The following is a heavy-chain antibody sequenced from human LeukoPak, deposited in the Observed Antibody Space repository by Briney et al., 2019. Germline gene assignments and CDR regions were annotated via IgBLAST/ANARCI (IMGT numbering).Heavy chain of an antibody. Sequence: SETLSLTCVVSGVSVSSSKWWSWVRQPPGKGLEWIGSIYDSGSTYYNPSLKSRVTISVDTSKNQFSLKLNSVTAADTAVYYCARHYGPWGQGTLVTVSS. D-gene: IGHD3-10*01. CDR2: IYDSGST. V-gene: IGHV4-39*01. CDR3: ARHYGP. CDR1: GVSVSSSKW. J-gene: IGHJ5*02.